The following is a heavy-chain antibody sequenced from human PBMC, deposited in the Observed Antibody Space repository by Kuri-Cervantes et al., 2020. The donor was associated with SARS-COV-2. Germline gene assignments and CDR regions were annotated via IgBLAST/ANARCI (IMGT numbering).Heavy chain of an antibody. J-gene: IGHJ6*03. D-gene: IGHD4-11*01. CDR3: ARDFPDYSNYPYYYYYMDV. Sequence: GESLKISCAASAFTFSSYWMSWVRQAPGKGLEWVANIKQDGSEKYYVDSVKGRFTISRDNAKNSLYLQMNNLRAEDTAVYYCARDFPDYSNYPYYYYYMDVWGKGTTVTVSS. CDR2: IKQDGSEK. CDR1: AFTFSSYW. V-gene: IGHV3-7*01.